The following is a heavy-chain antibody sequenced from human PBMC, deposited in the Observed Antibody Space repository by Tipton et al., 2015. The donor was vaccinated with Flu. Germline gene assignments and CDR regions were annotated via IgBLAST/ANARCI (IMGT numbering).Heavy chain of an antibody. CDR1: GFTVSSIH. Sequence: GSLRLSCAAPGFTVSSIHMSWVRQAPGKGLEWVSVIYSGGSTYYADFVKGRFTISRDNSKNTVYIQMNSLRAEDTAVYYCARGGSIAVAFDIWGQGTMVTVSS. CDR2: IYSGGST. V-gene: IGHV3-53*01. J-gene: IGHJ3*02. D-gene: IGHD6-6*01. CDR3: ARGGSIAVAFDI.